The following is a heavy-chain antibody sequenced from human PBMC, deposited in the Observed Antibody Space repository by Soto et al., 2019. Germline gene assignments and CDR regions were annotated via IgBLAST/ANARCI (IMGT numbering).Heavy chain of an antibody. D-gene: IGHD5-18*01. V-gene: IGHV1-46*01. CDR2: INPSRAET. J-gene: IGHJ5*02. CDR3: ARGPGIQRGSVGSFDP. CDR1: GYSFTLYY. Sequence: VASVKVSCKASGYSFTLYYIHWVRQAPGQGLQWMAIINPSRAETSYAQKFQGRVTVTRDTSTSTVYMELNSLRSDDTAVYFCARGPGIQRGSVGSFDPWGQGTLVTVSS.